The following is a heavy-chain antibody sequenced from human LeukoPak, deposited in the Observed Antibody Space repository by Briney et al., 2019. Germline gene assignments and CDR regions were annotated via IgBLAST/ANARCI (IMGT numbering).Heavy chain of an antibody. J-gene: IGHJ4*02. Sequence: GGSLRLSCAASGFTFSSYSMNWVRQAPGKGLEWVSSISSSSSYIYYADSVKGRLTISRDNAKNSLYLQMNSLRAEDTAVYYCARSGDITMVRGVMPYYFGYWGQGTLVTVSS. D-gene: IGHD3-10*01. CDR1: GFTFSSYS. V-gene: IGHV3-21*01. CDR2: ISSSSSYI. CDR3: ARSGDITMVRGVMPYYFGY.